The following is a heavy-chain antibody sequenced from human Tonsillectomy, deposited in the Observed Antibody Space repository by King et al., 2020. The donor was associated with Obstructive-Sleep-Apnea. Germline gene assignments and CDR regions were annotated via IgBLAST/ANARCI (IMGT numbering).Heavy chain of an antibody. J-gene: IGHJ4*02. CDR2: ISSSSSNT. CDR1: GFTFSDYY. Sequence: VQLVESGGGLVKPGGSLRLSCAASGFTFSDYYMSWIRQAPGKGLEWVSYISSSSSNTNYADSVKGRFTISRDNAKNSLYLQMNSLRAEDTALYYCARSMNVDFWSGYPFRYWGQGTLVTVSS. D-gene: IGHD3-3*01. V-gene: IGHV3-11*06. CDR3: ARSMNVDFWSGYPFRY.